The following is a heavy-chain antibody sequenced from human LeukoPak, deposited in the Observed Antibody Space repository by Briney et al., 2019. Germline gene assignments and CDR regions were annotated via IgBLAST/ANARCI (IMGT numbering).Heavy chain of an antibody. CDR2: FDPEDGET. J-gene: IGHJ4*02. CDR3: ATQARGYFYY. CDR1: GYTLTQLA. Sequence: ASVKVSCKVSGYTLTQLAMHWVRQAPGKGLEWMGGFDPEDGETVYAQKFQDRVTMTEDTSTDTANMELTSLASEDTAAYYCATQARGYFYYWGQGTLVTVSS. V-gene: IGHV1-24*01.